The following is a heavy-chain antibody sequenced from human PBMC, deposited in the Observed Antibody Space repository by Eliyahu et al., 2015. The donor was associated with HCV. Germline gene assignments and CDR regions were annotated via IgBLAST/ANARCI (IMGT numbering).Heavy chain of an antibody. CDR2: IIPIFGTA. Sequence: QVQLVQSGAEVKKPGSXVKXSCKXSGXTFSSYAISWVRQAPGQGLEWMGGIIPIFGTANYAQXFQGRVTITADESTSTAYMELSSLRSEDTAVYYCASSRRRCTSCFFDYWGQGTLVTVSS. CDR1: GXTFSSYA. CDR3: ASSRRRCTSCFFDY. V-gene: IGHV1-69*01. D-gene: IGHD2-2*01. J-gene: IGHJ4*02.